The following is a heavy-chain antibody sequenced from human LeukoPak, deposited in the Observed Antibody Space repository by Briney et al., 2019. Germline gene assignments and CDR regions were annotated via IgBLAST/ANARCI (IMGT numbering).Heavy chain of an antibody. CDR2: ISGSGGST. V-gene: IGHV3-23*01. Sequence: GGSLRLSCAASGFTFSSYAMSWVRQAPGKGLEWVSAISGSGGSTYYADSVKGRFTISRDNAKNSLYLQMNSLRAEDTAVYYCARGDTPSHYDSSGYYKPTDYWGQGTLVTVSS. D-gene: IGHD3-22*01. CDR1: GFTFSSYA. CDR3: ARGDTPSHYDSSGYYKPTDY. J-gene: IGHJ4*02.